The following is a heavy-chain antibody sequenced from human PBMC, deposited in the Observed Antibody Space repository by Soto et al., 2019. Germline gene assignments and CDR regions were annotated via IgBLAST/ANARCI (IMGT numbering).Heavy chain of an antibody. J-gene: IGHJ5*02. D-gene: IGHD4-4*01. CDR3: ARVSIRLQDWFDP. Sequence: PGGSLRLSCAASGFTVSSNYMSWVRQAPGKGLEWVSVIYSGGSTYYADSVKGRLTISRDNSKNTLYLQMNSLRAEDTAVYYCARVSIRLQDWFDPWGQGTLVTVSS. CDR2: IYSGGST. V-gene: IGHV3-53*01. CDR1: GFTVSSNY.